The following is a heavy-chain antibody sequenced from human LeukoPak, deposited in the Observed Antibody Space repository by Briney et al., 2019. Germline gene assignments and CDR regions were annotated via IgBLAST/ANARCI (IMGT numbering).Heavy chain of an antibody. Sequence: ASVKVSCKASGYTFTGYYMHWVRQAPGQGLEWMGWINPNSGGTNYAQKFQGRVTMTRDTSIGTAYMELSRLRSDDTVVYYCARFPRFLEWLTIPFDYWGQGTLVTVSS. CDR3: ARFPRFLEWLTIPFDY. CDR2: INPNSGGT. V-gene: IGHV1-2*02. D-gene: IGHD3-3*01. J-gene: IGHJ4*02. CDR1: GYTFTGYY.